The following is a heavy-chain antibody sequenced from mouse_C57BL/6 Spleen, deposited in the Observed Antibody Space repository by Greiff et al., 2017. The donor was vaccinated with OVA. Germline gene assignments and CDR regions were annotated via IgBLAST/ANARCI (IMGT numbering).Heavy chain of an antibody. CDR1: GYAFSSYW. J-gene: IGHJ2*01. CDR3: ARGDYDYDFDY. V-gene: IGHV1-80*01. Sequence: QVQLQQSGAELVKPGASVKISCKASGYAFSSYWMNWVKQRPGKGLEWIGQIYPGDGDTNYNGKFKGKATLTADKSSSTAYMQLSSLTSEDSAVYFCARGDYDYDFDYWGKGTTLTVSS. CDR2: IYPGDGDT. D-gene: IGHD2-4*01.